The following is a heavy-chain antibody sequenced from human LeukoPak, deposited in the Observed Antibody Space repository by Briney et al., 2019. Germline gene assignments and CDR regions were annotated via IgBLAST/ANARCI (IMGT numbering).Heavy chain of an antibody. Sequence: ASVKVSCKVSGYTLTELSMHWVRQAPGKGLEWMGGFDPEDGETIYAQKFQGRVTMTEDTSTDTAYMELSSLRSEDTAVYYCATATPGMAAADYWGQGTLVTVSS. D-gene: IGHD6-13*01. CDR1: GYTLTELS. J-gene: IGHJ4*02. CDR3: ATATPGMAAADY. V-gene: IGHV1-24*01. CDR2: FDPEDGET.